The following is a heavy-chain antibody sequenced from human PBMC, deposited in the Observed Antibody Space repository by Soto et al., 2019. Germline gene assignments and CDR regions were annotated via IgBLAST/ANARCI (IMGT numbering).Heavy chain of an antibody. CDR1: GGNFTSYA. D-gene: IGHD6-13*01. Sequence: QVQLVQSGAEVKKPGSSVKVSCKASGGNFTSYAISWVRQSPGQGREFMGGFVPLFGTTNYADKFRGRVTVTADESTSTVYMAMSSLRSEDTAVYYCAKASGRSWYNWFDPWGQGTLVTVST. J-gene: IGHJ5*02. CDR2: FVPLFGTT. V-gene: IGHV1-69*01. CDR3: AKASGRSWYNWFDP.